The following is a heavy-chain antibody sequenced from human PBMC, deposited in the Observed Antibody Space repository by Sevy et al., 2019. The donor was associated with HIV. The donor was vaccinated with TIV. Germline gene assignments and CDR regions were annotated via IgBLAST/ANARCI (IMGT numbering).Heavy chain of an antibody. D-gene: IGHD2-15*01. CDR2: IGSDGTTK. CDR3: AATSGTWDDAFDL. J-gene: IGHJ3*01. Sequence: GGSLRLSCEASGFTFSSLSMSWVRQAPGKGLEWVSYIGSDGTTKHYAECMRGRFTISRDNAKNSLYLQINSLRAEDTAVYYCAATSGTWDDAFDLWGQGTMVTVSS. V-gene: IGHV3-48*01. CDR1: GFTFSSLS.